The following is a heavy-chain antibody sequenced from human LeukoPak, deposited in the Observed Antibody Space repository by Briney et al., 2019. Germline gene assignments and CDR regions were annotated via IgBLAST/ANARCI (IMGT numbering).Heavy chain of an antibody. Sequence: GESLKISCKGSGYSFTSYWIGWVRQMPGKGLEWMGIIYPGDSDTRYSPSFQGQVTISADKSINTAYLQWSSLKASDTAMYYCARPGPTAATGTFRWDFWGQGTLVTVSS. CDR2: IYPGDSDT. J-gene: IGHJ4*02. CDR1: GYSFTSYW. V-gene: IGHV5-51*01. CDR3: ARPGPTAATGTFRWDF. D-gene: IGHD6-13*01.